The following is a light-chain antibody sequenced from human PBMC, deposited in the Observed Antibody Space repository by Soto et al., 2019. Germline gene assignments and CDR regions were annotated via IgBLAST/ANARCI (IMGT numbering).Light chain of an antibody. CDR3: QSYDSSLGSGYV. J-gene: IGLJ1*01. Sequence: QSVLTQPPSVSGAPWQRVTISCTGSSSKIGAGYDVHWYQQLPGTAPKLLIDGNSNRPSGVPDRFSGSKSGTSASLAITGLQAEDEADYYCQSYDSSLGSGYVFGTRTKVTVL. V-gene: IGLV1-40*01. CDR1: SSKIGAGYD. CDR2: GNS.